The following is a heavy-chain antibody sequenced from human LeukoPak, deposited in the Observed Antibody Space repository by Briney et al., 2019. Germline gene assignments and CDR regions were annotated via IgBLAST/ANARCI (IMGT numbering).Heavy chain of an antibody. V-gene: IGHV4-34*01. D-gene: IGHD6-19*01. Sequence: SETLSLACAVYGGSFSGYYWSWIRQPPGKGLEWIGEINHSGSTNYNPSLKSRVTISVDTSKNQFSLKLSSVTAADTAVYYCARGLSSGSYGDAFDIWGQGTMVTVSS. CDR2: INHSGST. J-gene: IGHJ3*02. CDR3: ARGLSSGSYGDAFDI. CDR1: GGSFSGYY.